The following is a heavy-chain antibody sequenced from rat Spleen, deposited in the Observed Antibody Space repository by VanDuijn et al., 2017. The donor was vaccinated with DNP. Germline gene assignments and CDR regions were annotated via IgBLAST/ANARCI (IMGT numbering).Heavy chain of an antibody. J-gene: IGHJ2*01. D-gene: IGHD1-12*02. Sequence: EVQLVESDGGLVQPGRSLKLSCAASGFTFSDYYMAWVRQAPTKVLEWVATISYDDSSTYYRDSVKGRFTVSRDNAKSTLYLQMDSLRSEDTATYYCARRGYYYDGSYYSCFDYWGQGVMVTVSS. V-gene: IGHV5-29*01. CDR1: GFTFSDYY. CDR2: ISYDDSST. CDR3: ARRGYYYDGSYYSCFDY.